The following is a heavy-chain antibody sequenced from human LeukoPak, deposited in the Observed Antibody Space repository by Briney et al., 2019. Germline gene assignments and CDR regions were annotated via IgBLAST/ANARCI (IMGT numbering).Heavy chain of an antibody. V-gene: IGHV4-34*01. J-gene: IGHJ4*02. CDR2: INHSGYT. D-gene: IGHD6-19*01. CDR1: GVPFSNYY. CDR3: TRAVAGHPD. Sequence: PSETLSLTCAVSGVPFSNYYWSWVRQAPSKGLEWIGDINHSGYTNYNPSFKSRVSMSIDTSKNQFSLKLTSVTDADAGVYYCTRAVAGHPDWGQGTLVTGSS.